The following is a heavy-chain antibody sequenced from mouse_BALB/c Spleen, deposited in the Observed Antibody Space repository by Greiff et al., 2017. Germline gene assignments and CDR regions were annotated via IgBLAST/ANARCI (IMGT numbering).Heavy chain of an antibody. V-gene: IGHV1-14*01. D-gene: IGHD2-3*01. CDR3: ARGDGYYLFAY. CDR1: GYTFTSYV. J-gene: IGHJ3*01. CDR2: INPYNDGT. Sequence: VQLQQSGPELVKPGASVKMSCKASGYTFTSYVMHWVKQKPGQGLEWIGYINPYNDGTKYNEKFKGKARLTSDKSSSTAYMELSSLTSEDSAVYYCARGDGYYLFAYWGQGTLVTVSA.